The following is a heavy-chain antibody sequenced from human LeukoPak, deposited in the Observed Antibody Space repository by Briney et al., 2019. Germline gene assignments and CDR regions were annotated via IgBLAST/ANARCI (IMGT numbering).Heavy chain of an antibody. CDR1: GGSFSGYY. CDR2: INHSGST. D-gene: IGHD6-13*01. J-gene: IGHJ5*02. CDR3: ARPYSSSWYGWFDP. Sequence: SETLSLTCAVYGGSFSGYYWSWIRQPPGKGLEWIEEINHSGSTNYNPSLKSRVTISVDTSKNQFPLKLSSVTAADTAVYYCARPYSSSWYGWFDPWGQGTLVTVSS. V-gene: IGHV4-34*01.